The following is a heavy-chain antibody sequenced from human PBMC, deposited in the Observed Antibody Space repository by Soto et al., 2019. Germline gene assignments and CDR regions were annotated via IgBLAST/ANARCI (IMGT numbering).Heavy chain of an antibody. Sequence: ASVKVSCKASGYTFTGYYMHWVRQAPGQGLEWMGWINPNSGGTNYAQKFQGWVTMTRDTSISTAYMELSRLRSDDTAVYYCARGVVVVAASVVWFDPWGQGTLVTVS. D-gene: IGHD2-15*01. J-gene: IGHJ5*02. CDR1: GYTFTGYY. V-gene: IGHV1-2*04. CDR2: INPNSGGT. CDR3: ARGVVVVAASVVWFDP.